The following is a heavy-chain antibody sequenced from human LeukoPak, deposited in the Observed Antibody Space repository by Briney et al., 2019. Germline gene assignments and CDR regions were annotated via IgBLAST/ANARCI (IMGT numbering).Heavy chain of an antibody. J-gene: IGHJ5*02. V-gene: IGHV1-2*02. CDR1: GYTFTGYY. Sequence: ASVKVSCKASGYTFTGYYMHWVRQAPGQGLEWMGWINPNSGGTNYAQKFQGRVTMTRDASISTAYMELSRLRSDDTAVYYCARGFLGYYGSGKKNNWFDPWGQGTLVTVSS. D-gene: IGHD3-10*01. CDR2: INPNSGGT. CDR3: ARGFLGYYGSGKKNNWFDP.